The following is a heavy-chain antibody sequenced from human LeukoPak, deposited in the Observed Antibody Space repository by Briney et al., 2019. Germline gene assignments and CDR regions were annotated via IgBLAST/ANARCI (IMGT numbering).Heavy chain of an antibody. CDR1: GGSISSGGYS. J-gene: IGHJ6*02. Sequence: SQTLSLTCAVSGGSISSGGYSWSWIRQPPGKGLEWIVYIYHSGSTYYNPSLKSRVTISVDRSKNQFSLKLSSVTAADTAVYYCARVIRYSSPQMGYYYYGMDVWGQGTTVTVSS. D-gene: IGHD6-13*01. CDR2: IYHSGST. CDR3: ARVIRYSSPQMGYYYYGMDV. V-gene: IGHV4-30-2*01.